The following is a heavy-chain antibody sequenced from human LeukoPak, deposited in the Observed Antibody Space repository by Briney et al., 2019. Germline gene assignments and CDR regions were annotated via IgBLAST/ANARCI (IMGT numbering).Heavy chain of an antibody. D-gene: IGHD6-6*01. Sequence: SETLSLTCTVSGGSISSSSYYWGWIRQPPGKGLEGIGSIYYSGSTYYNPSLKSRVTISVDTSKNQFSLKLSSVTAADTAVYYCARQQLVTDYYYYYMDVWGKGTTVTVSS. CDR2: IYYSGST. V-gene: IGHV4-39*01. CDR1: GGSISSSSYY. CDR3: ARQQLVTDYYYYYMDV. J-gene: IGHJ6*03.